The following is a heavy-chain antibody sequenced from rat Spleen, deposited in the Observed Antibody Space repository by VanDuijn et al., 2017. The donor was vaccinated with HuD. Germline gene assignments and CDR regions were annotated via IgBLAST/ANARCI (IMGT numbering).Heavy chain of an antibody. Sequence: EVQLVESGGGLVQPGRSLKLSCVTSGFTFNYYWMTWIRRAPTQGLEWVASISPTGGTTNYRDSVKGRFTISRDNAESTLFLQMDSLRSEDTATYYCVRHDDYWGQGVMVTVSS. V-gene: IGHV5-31*01. D-gene: IGHD1-7*01. CDR2: ISPTGGTT. CDR1: GFTFNYYW. CDR3: VRHDDY. J-gene: IGHJ2*01.